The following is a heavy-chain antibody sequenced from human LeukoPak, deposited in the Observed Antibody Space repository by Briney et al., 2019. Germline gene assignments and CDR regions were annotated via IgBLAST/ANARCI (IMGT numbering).Heavy chain of an antibody. D-gene: IGHD4-23*01. Sequence: SETLSLTCTVSGGSISSYYWSWIRQHPGKGLEWIGYVYFSGSTYYNPSLKSRITISVDTSKNQFSLKLSSVTAADTAVYYCARVAWDGGQAYGGNRKFDYWGQGTLVTVSS. CDR1: GGSISSYY. CDR2: VYFSGST. J-gene: IGHJ4*02. V-gene: IGHV4-59*06. CDR3: ARVAWDGGQAYGGNRKFDY.